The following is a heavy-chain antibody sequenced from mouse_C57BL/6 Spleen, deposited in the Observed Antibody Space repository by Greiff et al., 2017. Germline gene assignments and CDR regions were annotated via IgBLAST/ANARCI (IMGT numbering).Heavy chain of an antibody. D-gene: IGHD2-3*01. J-gene: IGHJ4*01. CDR2: IYPGSGST. V-gene: IGHV1-55*01. CDR1: GYTFTSYW. Sequence: QVQLQQPGAELVKPGASVKMSCKASGYTFTSYWITWVKQRPGQGLEWIGDIYPGSGSTNYNEKFKSKATLTVDTSSSAAYMQLSSLTSEDSAVYYCARDGYYYAIGDWGQGTSVTVSS. CDR3: ARDGYYYAIGD.